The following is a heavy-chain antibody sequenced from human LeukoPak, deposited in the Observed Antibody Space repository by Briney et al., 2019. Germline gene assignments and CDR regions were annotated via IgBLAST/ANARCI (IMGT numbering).Heavy chain of an antibody. D-gene: IGHD5-18*01. J-gene: IGHJ4*02. CDR1: GFTFDDYA. V-gene: IGHV3-9*01. CDR3: AKVSGYSYGYNDY. CDR2: ISWNSGTI. Sequence: GRSLRLSCAASGFTFDDYAMYWVRQAPGKGLEWVSGISWNSGTIGYADSVKGRFTISRDNAKNSLYLQMNSLRAEDTALYYCAKVSGYSYGYNDYWGQGTLVTVSS.